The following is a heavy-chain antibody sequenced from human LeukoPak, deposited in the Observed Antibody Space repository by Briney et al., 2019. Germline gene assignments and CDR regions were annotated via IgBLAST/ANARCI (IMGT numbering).Heavy chain of an antibody. Sequence: GGSLRLSCAASGFTFSSYTMNWVRQAPGKGLEWVSSITSSSSYTYYADSAKGRFTISRDNAKNSLYLQMNSLRAEDTAVYYCARVWGQLVDFWGQGTLLAVSS. J-gene: IGHJ4*02. D-gene: IGHD6-13*01. CDR3: ARVWGQLVDF. V-gene: IGHV3-21*01. CDR2: ITSSSSYT. CDR1: GFTFSSYT.